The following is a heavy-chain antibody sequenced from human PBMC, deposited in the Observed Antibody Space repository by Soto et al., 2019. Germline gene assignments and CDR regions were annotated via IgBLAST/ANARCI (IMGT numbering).Heavy chain of an antibody. CDR1: GFTFSSYG. CDR2: ISYDGSNK. V-gene: IGHV3-30*03. Sequence: QVQLVESGGGVVQPGRSLRLSCAASGFTFSSYGMHWVRQAPGKGLEWVAVISYDGSNKYYADSVKGRFTISRDNSENTLYLQMNSLRAEDTAVYYCARAPGVVAASNWFDPWGQGTLVTVSS. J-gene: IGHJ5*02. CDR3: ARAPGVVAASNWFDP. D-gene: IGHD2-15*01.